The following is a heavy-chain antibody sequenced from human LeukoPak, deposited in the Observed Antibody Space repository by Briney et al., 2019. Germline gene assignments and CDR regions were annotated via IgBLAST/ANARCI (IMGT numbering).Heavy chain of an antibody. CDR1: GGSISSGGYS. J-gene: IGHJ4*02. V-gene: IGHV4-30-2*01. CDR3: ARVQGGYSYGYHYYFDY. Sequence: PSQTLSLTCAVSGGSISSGGYSWSWLRQPPGRGLEWIGYIYHSGCTYYNPSLKSRVTISVDRSKNQFSLKLSSVTAADTAVYYCARVQGGYSYGYHYYFDYWGQGTLVTVSS. CDR2: IYHSGCT. D-gene: IGHD5-18*01.